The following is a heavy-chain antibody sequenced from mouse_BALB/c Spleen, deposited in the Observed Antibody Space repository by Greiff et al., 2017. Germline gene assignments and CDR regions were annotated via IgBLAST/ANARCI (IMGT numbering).Heavy chain of an antibody. CDR1: GFNIKDTY. V-gene: IGHV14-3*02. Sequence: VQLQQSGAELVKPGASVKLSCTASGFNIKDTYMPWVKQRPEQGLEWIGRIDPANGNTKYDPKFPGKATITADTSSDTAYLQLSSLTSEDTAVYYCASGGYYDYDMDYWGQGTSVTVSS. CDR2: IDPANGNT. D-gene: IGHD2-4*01. J-gene: IGHJ4*01. CDR3: ASGGYYDYDMDY.